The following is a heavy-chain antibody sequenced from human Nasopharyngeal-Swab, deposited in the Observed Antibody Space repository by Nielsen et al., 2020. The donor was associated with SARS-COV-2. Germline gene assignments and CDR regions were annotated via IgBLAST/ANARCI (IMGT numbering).Heavy chain of an antibody. D-gene: IGHD1-26*01. Sequence: ASVKVSCKASGYTFTSYAMHWVRQAPGQRLEWMGWINAGNGNTKYSQKFQGRVTITRDTSASTAYMELSSLRSEDTAVYYCARDFRQRWELLHYYYYYGMDVWGQGTTVTVSS. J-gene: IGHJ6*02. CDR2: INAGNGNT. CDR3: ARDFRQRWELLHYYYYYGMDV. CDR1: GYTFTSYA. V-gene: IGHV1-3*01.